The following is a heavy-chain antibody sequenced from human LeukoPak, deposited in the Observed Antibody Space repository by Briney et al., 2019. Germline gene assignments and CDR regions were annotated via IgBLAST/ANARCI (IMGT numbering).Heavy chain of an antibody. CDR1: GGSISSYY. V-gene: IGHV3-23*01. CDR3: AQGDSYYDFLLSV. Sequence: PSETLSLTCTVSGGSISSYYWSWIRQPPGKGLEWVSAISGSGAKTYYADSVKGRFTISRDNSRNTLYLQMNSLRVEDTAVYYCAQGDSYYDFLLSVWGQGTMVTVSS. D-gene: IGHD3-3*01. J-gene: IGHJ3*01. CDR2: ISGSGAKT.